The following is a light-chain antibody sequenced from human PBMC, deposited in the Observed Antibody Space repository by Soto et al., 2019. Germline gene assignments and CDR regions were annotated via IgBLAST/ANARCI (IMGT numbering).Light chain of an antibody. CDR2: DAA. CDR3: QQFDSAPYT. Sequence: DIQMTQSPSPLSASVGDRVTISCQASQYINTYLNWYQQRSGKAPKLLIYDAAHLETGVPSRFRGSGSGTEFTLTISNLQPDDFGTYYCQQFDSAPYTFGQGTQLESK. J-gene: IGKJ2*01. CDR1: QYINTY. V-gene: IGKV1-33*01.